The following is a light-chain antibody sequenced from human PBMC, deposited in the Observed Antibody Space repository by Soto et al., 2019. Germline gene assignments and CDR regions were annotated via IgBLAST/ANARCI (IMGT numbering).Light chain of an antibody. V-gene: IGKV3-15*01. J-gene: IGKJ1*01. Sequence: EIVLTQSPGTLSLSPGERATLSCRASQSVSSNLAWYQHKPGQAPRLLIYGASTRATGIPARFSGSGSGTEFTLTISSLQSEDFAVYYCQQYNNWPPWTFGQGTKVDI. CDR3: QQYNNWPPWT. CDR1: QSVSSN. CDR2: GAS.